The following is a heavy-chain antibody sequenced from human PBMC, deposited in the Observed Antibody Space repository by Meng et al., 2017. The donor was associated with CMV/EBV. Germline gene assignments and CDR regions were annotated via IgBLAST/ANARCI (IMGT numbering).Heavy chain of an antibody. Sequence: GSLRLSCTVSGGSISSSSYYWGWIRQPPGKGLEWIGSIYYSGSTYYNPSLKSRVTISVDTSKNQFSLKLSSVTAADTVVYYCARHKQQLVRWGQGTLVTVSS. CDR3: ARHKQQLVR. J-gene: IGHJ4*02. CDR2: IYYSGST. V-gene: IGHV4-39*01. D-gene: IGHD6-13*01. CDR1: GGSISSSSYY.